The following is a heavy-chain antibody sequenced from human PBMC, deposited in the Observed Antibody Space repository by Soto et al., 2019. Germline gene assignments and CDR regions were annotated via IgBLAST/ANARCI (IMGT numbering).Heavy chain of an antibody. CDR3: ARPVARGDAFDI. CDR1: GFTFNSYS. J-gene: IGHJ3*02. Sequence: KPGGSLRLSCAASGFTFNSYSMNWVRQAPGKGLEWVSSISSSSSYIYYADSVKGRFTISRDNAKNSLYLQMNSLRAEDTAVYYCARPVARGDAFDISGQDTMVTVSS. V-gene: IGHV3-21*01. D-gene: IGHD3-10*01. CDR2: ISSSSSYI.